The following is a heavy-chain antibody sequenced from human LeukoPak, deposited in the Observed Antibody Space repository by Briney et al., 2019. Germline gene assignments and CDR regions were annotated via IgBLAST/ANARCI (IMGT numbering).Heavy chain of an antibody. V-gene: IGHV1-69*13. CDR3: ARLGGYYYDSSGYYPIDY. J-gene: IGHJ4*02. CDR2: IIPIFGTA. Sequence: GASVKVSCKASGGTFSSYAISWVRQALGQGLEWMGGIIPIFGTANYAQKFQGRVTITADESTSTAYMELSSLRSEDTAVYYCARLGGYYYDSSGYYPIDYWGQGTLVTVSS. CDR1: GGTFSSYA. D-gene: IGHD3-22*01.